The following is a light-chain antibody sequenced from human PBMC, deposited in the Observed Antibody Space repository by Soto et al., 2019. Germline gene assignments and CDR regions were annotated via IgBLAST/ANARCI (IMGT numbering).Light chain of an antibody. V-gene: IGKV3-20*01. J-gene: IGKJ1*01. Sequence: TLSLSPGERATLSCRASQSVSSSYLAWYQQKPGQAPRLLIYGASSRAIGIPDRFSGSGSGTDFTLTISRLEPEDFAVYYCQQYGSSFWTFGQGTKVDIK. CDR1: QSVSSSY. CDR3: QQYGSSFWT. CDR2: GAS.